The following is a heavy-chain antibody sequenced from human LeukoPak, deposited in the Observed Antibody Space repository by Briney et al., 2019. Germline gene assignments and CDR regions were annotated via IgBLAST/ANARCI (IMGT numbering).Heavy chain of an antibody. CDR2: ISSNGGST. V-gene: IGHV3-64D*09. D-gene: IGHD5-18*01. CDR1: GFTFSSYA. CDR3: AKDASAGGGAYTYGSFDY. Sequence: GGSLRLSCSASGFTFSSYAMHWVRQAPGKGLEYVSGISSNGGSTYYADSVKGRFTISRDNFKNTLCLQMSSLRAEATAVYYCAKDASAGGGAYTYGSFDYWGQGTLVSVSS. J-gene: IGHJ4*02.